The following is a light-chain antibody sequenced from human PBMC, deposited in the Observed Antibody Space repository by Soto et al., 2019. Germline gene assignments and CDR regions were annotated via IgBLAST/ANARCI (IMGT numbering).Light chain of an antibody. CDR1: QSLVYSNGNTY. Sequence: DVVLTQSPLSLPATLGQPASISCRSSQSLVYSNGNTYLSWFQRRPGHSPRRLIYTVSDRDSGVPDRFSGSGSGTDFTLRISRVEAEDVGVYYCMQSLQTPWTFGQGTKVEIK. V-gene: IGKV2-30*01. J-gene: IGKJ1*01. CDR3: MQSLQTPWT. CDR2: TVS.